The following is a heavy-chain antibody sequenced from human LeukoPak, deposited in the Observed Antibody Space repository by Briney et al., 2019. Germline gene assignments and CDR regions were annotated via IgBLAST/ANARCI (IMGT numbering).Heavy chain of an antibody. CDR1: GFTFINYA. V-gene: IGHV3-30-3*01. D-gene: IGHD4-23*01. CDR2: ISYDGSNK. Sequence: GGSLRLSCAASGFTFINYAMHWVRQAPGKGLEWVAVISYDGSNKYYGDSVKGRFTISRDNSKNTLYLQMNSLRVEDTAVYYCARDRWAFDIWGQGTMVTVSS. J-gene: IGHJ3*02. CDR3: ARDRWAFDI.